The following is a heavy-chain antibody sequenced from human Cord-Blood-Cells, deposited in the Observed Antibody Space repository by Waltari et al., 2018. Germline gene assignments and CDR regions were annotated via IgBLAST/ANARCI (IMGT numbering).Heavy chain of an antibody. Sequence: QVQLVQSGAEVKKPGASVKVSCKTSGYTFTGYYMHWVRQAPGQGLEGMGRNNPNRGGTNYAQKFQGRVTMTRDTSISTAYMELSRLRSDDTAVYYCAEEGSGSYFDYWGQGTLVTVSS. CDR1: GYTFTGYY. J-gene: IGHJ4*02. CDR3: AEEGSGSYFDY. D-gene: IGHD1-26*01. CDR2: NNPNRGGT. V-gene: IGHV1-2*06.